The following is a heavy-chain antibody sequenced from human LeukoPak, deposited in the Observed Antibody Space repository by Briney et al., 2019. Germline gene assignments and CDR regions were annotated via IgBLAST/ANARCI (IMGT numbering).Heavy chain of an antibody. V-gene: IGHV3-64*01. CDR2: TSSDGGGT. CDR1: GFTFSGYA. J-gene: IGHJ4*02. CDR3: ARSGSRSVSSAFDY. D-gene: IGHD2-15*01. Sequence: PGGSLRLSCAASGFTFSGYAIHWVRQAPGKGLEYVSVTSSDGGGTYYPNPVKGRFTISRDNSKNTRYLQMGSLRAEDMAVYYCARSGSRSVSSAFDYWGQGTLVPVYS.